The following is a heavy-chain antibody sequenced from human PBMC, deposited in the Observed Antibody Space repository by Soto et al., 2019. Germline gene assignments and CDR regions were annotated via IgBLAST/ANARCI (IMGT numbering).Heavy chain of an antibody. CDR2: IYWDDNK. J-gene: IGHJ4*02. V-gene: IGHV2-5*02. CDR3: AHRTLGSGLVAVEFHS. CDR1: GFSLNTRGVG. Sequence: QITLKESGPTLVKTTQTLTLTCTLSGFSLNTRGVGVGWFRQPPGKALEWLALIYWDDNKRYSASLKTRLTVTKDASRNQVVLTMTDMDPVDTATYYCAHRTLGSGLVAVEFHSWGQGTLVTVSS. D-gene: IGHD5-12*01.